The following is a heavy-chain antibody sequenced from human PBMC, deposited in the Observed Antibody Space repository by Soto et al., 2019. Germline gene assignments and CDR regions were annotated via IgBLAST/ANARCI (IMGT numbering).Heavy chain of an antibody. Sequence: QVQLVQSGAEVKKPGASVKVSCKTSGYTFTSYDINWVRQATGQGLEWMGWMNPNSGNTGYAQKFQGRVTMTRNTSISTAYMELSSLRSEDTDVYYCARVIPGTRTQDTYHWFDPWGQGTLVTVSS. V-gene: IGHV1-8*01. CDR1: GYTFTSYD. CDR2: MNPNSGNT. CDR3: ARVIPGTRTQDTYHWFDP. J-gene: IGHJ5*02. D-gene: IGHD1-20*01.